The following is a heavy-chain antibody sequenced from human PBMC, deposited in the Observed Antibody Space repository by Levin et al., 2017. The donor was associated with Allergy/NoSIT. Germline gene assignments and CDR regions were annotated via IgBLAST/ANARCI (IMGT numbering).Heavy chain of an antibody. V-gene: IGHV4-34*01. CDR2: INHSGST. J-gene: IGHJ5*02. CDR3: ARFLSGSSSPKYNWFDP. Sequence: SETLSLTCAVYGGSFSGYYWSWIRQPPGKGLEWIGEINHSGSTNYNPSLKSRVTISVDTSKNQFSLKLSSVTAADTAVYYCARFLSGSSSPKYNWFDPWGQGTLVTVSS. D-gene: IGHD6-6*01. CDR1: GGSFSGYY.